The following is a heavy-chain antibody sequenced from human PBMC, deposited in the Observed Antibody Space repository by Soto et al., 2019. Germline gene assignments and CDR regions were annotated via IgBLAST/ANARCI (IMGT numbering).Heavy chain of an antibody. Sequence: EVQLVESGGGLVQPGRSLRLSCAASGFTFDDYAMHWVRQAPGKGLEWVSGITWNSGGIGYADSVKGRFTISRDNAKNSLYLQMNRLRAEDTALYYCANPRYDYWGQGTLVTVSS. CDR2: ITWNSGGI. CDR1: GFTFDDYA. D-gene: IGHD3-9*01. V-gene: IGHV3-9*01. CDR3: ANPRYDY. J-gene: IGHJ4*02.